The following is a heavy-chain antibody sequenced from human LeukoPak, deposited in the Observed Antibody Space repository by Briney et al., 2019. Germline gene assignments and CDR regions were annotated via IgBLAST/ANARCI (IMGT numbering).Heavy chain of an antibody. Sequence: ASVTVSCKASGYTFTNYDISWVRQAPGQGLEWMGWISPYNGNTNYAQKFQGRVTMTTHTSTSTAYMELRSLRSDDTAVYYCATDHRQSSSSSYYYYMDGWGTGTTVTVSS. CDR2: ISPYNGNT. V-gene: IGHV1-18*01. CDR3: ATDHRQSSSSSYYYYMDG. D-gene: IGHD6-6*01. J-gene: IGHJ6*03. CDR1: GYTFTNYD.